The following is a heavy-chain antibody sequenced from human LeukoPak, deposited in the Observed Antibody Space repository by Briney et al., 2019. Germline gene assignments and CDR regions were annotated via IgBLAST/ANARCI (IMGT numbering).Heavy chain of an antibody. D-gene: IGHD3/OR15-3a*01. CDR2: ISAYNGNT. J-gene: IGHJ4*02. V-gene: IGHV1-18*01. CDR1: GYTFTSYG. CDR3: ARVDLEWNYFNY. Sequence: ASVKVSCKASGYTFTSYGISWVGQAPGKGLEWMGWISAYNGNTNYAQKLQGRVTMTTDTSTSAAYMELRSLRSDDTAVYYCARVDLEWNYFNYWGQGTLVTVSS.